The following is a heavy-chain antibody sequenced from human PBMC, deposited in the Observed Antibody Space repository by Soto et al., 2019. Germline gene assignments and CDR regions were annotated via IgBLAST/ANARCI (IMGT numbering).Heavy chain of an antibody. V-gene: IGHV1-69*13. Sequence: SVEVSCKASGGTFSSYAISWVRQAPGQGLEWMGGIIPIFGTANYAQKFQGRVTITADESTSTAYMELSSLRSEDTAVYYCARDYSNYDREDYYYGMDVWGQGTTVTVSS. D-gene: IGHD4-4*01. CDR2: IIPIFGTA. J-gene: IGHJ6*02. CDR1: GGTFSSYA. CDR3: ARDYSNYDREDYYYGMDV.